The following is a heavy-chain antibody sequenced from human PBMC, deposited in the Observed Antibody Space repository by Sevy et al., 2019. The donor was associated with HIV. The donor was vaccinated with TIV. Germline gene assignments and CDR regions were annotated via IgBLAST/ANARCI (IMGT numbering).Heavy chain of an antibody. V-gene: IGHV3-23*01. D-gene: IGHD6-19*01. Sequence: GGSLRLSCAASGFTFSSYAMSWVRQAPGKGLEWVSAISGSGGSTYNADSVKGRFTISRDNSKNTLYLQMNSLRAEDTAVYYCAKGDSREAEAYYYYGMDVWGQGTTVTVSS. CDR2: ISGSGGST. CDR3: AKGDSREAEAYYYYGMDV. CDR1: GFTFSSYA. J-gene: IGHJ6*02.